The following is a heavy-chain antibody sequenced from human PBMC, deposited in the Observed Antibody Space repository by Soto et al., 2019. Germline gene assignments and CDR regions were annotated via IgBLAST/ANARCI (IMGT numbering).Heavy chain of an antibody. J-gene: IGHJ4*02. CDR3: ANGGSRGSWGVPYFDY. Sequence: EVQLLESGGGLVQPGGSLRLSCAASGFTFSSYAMSWVRQAPGKGLEWVSAIGGGGGSTYYADSVKGRFTISRDNSKNPLNLERKSLRSEDTAVYYCANGGSRGSWGVPYFDYWGQGTLVTVSS. D-gene: IGHD2-15*01. V-gene: IGHV3-23*01. CDR1: GFTFSSYA. CDR2: IGGGGGST.